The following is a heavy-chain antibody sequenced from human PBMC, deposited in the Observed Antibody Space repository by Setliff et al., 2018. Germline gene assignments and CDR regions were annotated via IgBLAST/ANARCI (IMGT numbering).Heavy chain of an antibody. CDR2: IYHSGST. V-gene: IGHV4-4*02. J-gene: IGHJ6*03. D-gene: IGHD3-3*01. CDR3: ARMTGFSYMDV. CDR1: GGSISSNKW. Sequence: PSETLSLTCAVSGGSISSNKWWSWVRQPPGKGLEWIGEIYHSGSTNYNPSLKSRVTISVDKSKKQFSLNLTSVTAADTAVYYCARMTGFSYMDVWGKGTPVTVSS.